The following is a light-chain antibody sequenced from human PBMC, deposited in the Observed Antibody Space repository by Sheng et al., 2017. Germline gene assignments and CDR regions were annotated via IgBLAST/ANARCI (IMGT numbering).Light chain of an antibody. CDR1: QSVSSSD. Sequence: EIVLTQSPGTLSLSPGERATLSCRASQSVSSSDLAWYQQKPGQAPRLLIYDTSSRATGIPDRFSGSGSGTDFTLTISGLEPGDFAVYYCQQHGSSPLTFGGGTKVEIK. J-gene: IGKJ4*01. CDR3: QQHGSSPLT. V-gene: IGKV3-20*01. CDR2: DTS.